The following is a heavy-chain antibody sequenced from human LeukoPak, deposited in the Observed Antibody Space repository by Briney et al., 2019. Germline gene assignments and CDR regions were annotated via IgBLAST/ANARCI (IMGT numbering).Heavy chain of an antibody. D-gene: IGHD2-2*02. Sequence: ASVKVSCKASGYTFTSYDINWVRQATGQGLVWMGWMNPNSGNTGYAQKFQGRVTMTRNTSISTAYMELSSLRSEDTAVYYCARPRVPAAISYNWFDPWGQGTLVTVSS. J-gene: IGHJ5*02. CDR2: MNPNSGNT. CDR3: ARPRVPAAISYNWFDP. V-gene: IGHV1-8*01. CDR1: GYTFTSYD.